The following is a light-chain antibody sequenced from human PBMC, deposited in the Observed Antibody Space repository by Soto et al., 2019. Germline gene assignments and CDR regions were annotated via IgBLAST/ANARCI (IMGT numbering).Light chain of an antibody. J-gene: IGLJ1*01. CDR2: HVS. V-gene: IGLV2-11*01. Sequence: QSALTQPRSVSGSPGQSVTIPCNETSIYVGAHNSVSCYQEHPGKAPKLMIYHVSKRPSGGPDRFSGSKSSNAASLTISGLQADDEAAYYCCTHAGTYKVFGTRTKVTV. CDR3: CTHAGTYKV. CDR1: SIYVGAHNS.